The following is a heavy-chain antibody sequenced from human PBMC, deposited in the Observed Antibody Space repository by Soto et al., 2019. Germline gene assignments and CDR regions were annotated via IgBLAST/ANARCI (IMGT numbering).Heavy chain of an antibody. V-gene: IGHV1-46*01. CDR3: ARDVARITIFGGANNWFDP. J-gene: IGHJ5*02. CDR1: GYTFTSYY. Sequence: QVQLVQSGAEVKKPGASVKVSCKASGYTFTSYYMHWVRQAPGQGLEWMGIINPSCGSTSYAQQVQGRVTMTRDTSTSTVYLGLSSLRSEDTAVYYCARDVARITIFGGANNWFDPWGQGTLVTVSS. CDR2: INPSCGST. D-gene: IGHD3-3*01.